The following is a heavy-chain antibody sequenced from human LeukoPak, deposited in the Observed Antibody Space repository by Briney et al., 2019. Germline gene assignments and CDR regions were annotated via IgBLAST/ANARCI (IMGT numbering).Heavy chain of an antibody. D-gene: IGHD5-18*01. CDR2: IRYDGSNK. Sequence: GGSLRLSCAASGFTFSSYGMHWVRQAPGKGLEWVAFIRYDGSNKHYADSVKGRFTISRDNSKNTLYLQMNSLRAEDTAVYYCAKGSQWGYSYGNYFDYWGQGTLVTVSS. J-gene: IGHJ4*02. CDR3: AKGSQWGYSYGNYFDY. V-gene: IGHV3-30*02. CDR1: GFTFSSYG.